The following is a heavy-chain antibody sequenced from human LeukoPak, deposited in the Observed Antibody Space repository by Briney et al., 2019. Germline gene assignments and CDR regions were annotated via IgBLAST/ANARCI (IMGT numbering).Heavy chain of an antibody. CDR3: ASEDAYCGGDCYPY. Sequence: SETLSLTCAVYGGSFSGYYWSWIRQPPRKGLEWIGEINHSGSTNYNPSLKSRVTISVDTSKNQFSLKQSSVTAADTAVYYCASEDAYCGGDCYPYWGQGTLVTVSS. J-gene: IGHJ4*02. D-gene: IGHD2-21*02. CDR1: GGSFSGYY. CDR2: INHSGST. V-gene: IGHV4-34*01.